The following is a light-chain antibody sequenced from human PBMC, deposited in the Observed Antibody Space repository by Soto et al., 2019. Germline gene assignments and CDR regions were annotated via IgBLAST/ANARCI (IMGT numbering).Light chain of an antibody. J-gene: IGLJ1*01. CDR2: EVS. CDR1: SSDVGGYNF. Sequence: QSALTQPPSASGSPGQSVTISCTGASSDVGGYNFVSWYQQHPGKAPKLMIYEVSKRPSGVPDRFSGSKSGNTASLTVSGLQAEDEADYYRSSYGGSSNYVFGTGTKLTVL. V-gene: IGLV2-8*01. CDR3: SSYGGSSNYV.